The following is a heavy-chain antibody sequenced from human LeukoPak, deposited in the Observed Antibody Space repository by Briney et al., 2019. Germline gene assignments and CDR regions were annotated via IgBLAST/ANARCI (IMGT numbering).Heavy chain of an antibody. V-gene: IGHV3-21*01. Sequence: PGGSLRLSCTVSGFTFSSYTMHWVRQAPGKGLGWVSTISSGGHIYYEDSVKGRFTISRDNAKNSLYLQMNSLRAEDTAVYYCARDQDGGKYYYESSGYSHWGQGILVTVSS. J-gene: IGHJ4*02. CDR1: GFTFSSYT. D-gene: IGHD3-22*01. CDR2: ISSGGHI. CDR3: ARDQDGGKYYYESSGYSH.